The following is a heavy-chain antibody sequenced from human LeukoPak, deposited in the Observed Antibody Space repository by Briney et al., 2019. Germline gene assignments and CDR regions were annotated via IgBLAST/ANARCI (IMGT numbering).Heavy chain of an antibody. CDR3: AREGGDNYDILTGYPLPDY. V-gene: IGHV3-33*01. J-gene: IGHJ4*02. Sequence: PGGSLRLSCAASGFTFSSYGMHWVRQAPGKGLEWVAVIWYDGSNKYYADSVKGRFTISRDNSKNTLYLQMNSLRAEDTAVYYCAREGGDNYDILTGYPLPDYWGQGTLVTVSS. CDR1: GFTFSSYG. D-gene: IGHD3-9*01. CDR2: IWYDGSNK.